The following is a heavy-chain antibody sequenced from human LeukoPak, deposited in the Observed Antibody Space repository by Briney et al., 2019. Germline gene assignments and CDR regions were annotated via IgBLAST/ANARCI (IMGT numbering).Heavy chain of an antibody. J-gene: IGHJ4*02. CDR2: ISSSSSYI. Sequence: GGSLRLSCAASGFTFSSYSMNWVRQAPGKGLEWVSSISSSSSYIYYADSVKGRFTISRDNAKNSLYLQMNSLRAEDTAVYYCARGSGYSPFIDYWGQGTLVTVSS. CDR3: ARGSGYSPFIDY. V-gene: IGHV3-21*01. CDR1: GFTFSSYS. D-gene: IGHD3-22*01.